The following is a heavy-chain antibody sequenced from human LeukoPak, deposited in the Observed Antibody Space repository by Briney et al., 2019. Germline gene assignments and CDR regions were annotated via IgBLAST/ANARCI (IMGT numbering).Heavy chain of an antibody. D-gene: IGHD6-6*01. J-gene: IGHJ6*03. CDR2: IYPGDSDT. Sequence: GESLKISCKGSGYSFTSYWIGWVRQMPGKGLEWMGIIYPGDSDTRYSSSFQGQVTISADKSISTAYLQWSSLKASDTAMYYCAISSSSSLPGYYYYYYMDVWGKGTTVTVSS. V-gene: IGHV5-51*01. CDR1: GYSFTSYW. CDR3: AISSSSSLPGYYYYYYMDV.